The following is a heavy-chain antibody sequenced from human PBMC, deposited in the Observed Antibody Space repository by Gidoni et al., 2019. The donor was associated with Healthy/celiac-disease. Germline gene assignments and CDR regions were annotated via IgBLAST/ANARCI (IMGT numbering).Heavy chain of an antibody. D-gene: IGHD2-2*01. J-gene: IGHJ3*02. V-gene: IGHV4-39*01. CDR1: AGSISSSSYY. CDR2: IYYSGST. Sequence: QLQLQASGPGLVKPSETLSLTCTVSAGSISSSSYYWGWIRQPPGKGLEWLGSIYYSGSTYYNPSLKSRVTISVDTSKNQFSRKLSSVTAADTAVYYGARQRTLDAFDIWGQGTMVTVSS. CDR3: ARQRTLDAFDI.